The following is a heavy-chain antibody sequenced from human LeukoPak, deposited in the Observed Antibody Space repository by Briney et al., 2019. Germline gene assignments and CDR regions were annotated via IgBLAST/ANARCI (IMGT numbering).Heavy chain of an antibody. J-gene: IGHJ5*02. D-gene: IGHD6-19*01. Sequence: SETLSLTCSVSGGSISSSSYYWGWIRQPPGKGLEWTGSIHYTGSTFYNPSLKGRVTISVDTSMHQFSLNLSSVTAADTAVYYCAAIIAVAGIPLVDPWGQGTLVTVSS. CDR2: IHYTGST. CDR3: AAIIAVAGIPLVDP. CDR1: GGSISSSSYY. V-gene: IGHV4-39*01.